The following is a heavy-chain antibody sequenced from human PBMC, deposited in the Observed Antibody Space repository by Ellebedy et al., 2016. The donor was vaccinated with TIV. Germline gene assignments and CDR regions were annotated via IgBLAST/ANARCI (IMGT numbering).Heavy chain of an antibody. CDR2: ITGSGDNT. Sequence: GESLKLSCAASVFTFSTSVMNWVRQAPGKGLEWVASITGSGDNTFYADSVRGRVTISRDHSKNKLFLHMNSLRAEDTAVYYCAIDRPITGSYHGDYFDSWGQGTLVTVAS. D-gene: IGHD3-10*01. CDR1: VFTFSTSV. V-gene: IGHV3-23*01. CDR3: AIDRPITGSYHGDYFDS. J-gene: IGHJ4*02.